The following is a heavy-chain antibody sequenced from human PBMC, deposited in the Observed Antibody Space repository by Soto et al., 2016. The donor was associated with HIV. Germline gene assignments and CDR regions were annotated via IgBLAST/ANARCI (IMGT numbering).Heavy chain of an antibody. J-gene: IGHJ3*02. CDR2: INPKSGGT. D-gene: IGHD3-9*01. CDR3: ARAHYDLFTEPVKAFDI. V-gene: IGHV1-2*02. Sequence: QVQLVQSGAEVKKPGASVKVSCKASGYTFTDYFMHWVRQAPGHGLEWMGWINPKSGGTNYAKQFQGRVTLTRDTSITTSYMELRRLISDDTAVYYCARAHYDLFTEPVKAFDIWAKGQWSPSLQ. CDR1: GYTFTDYF.